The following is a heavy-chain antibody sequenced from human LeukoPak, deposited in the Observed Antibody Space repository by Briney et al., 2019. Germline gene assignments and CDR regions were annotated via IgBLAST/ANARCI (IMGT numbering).Heavy chain of an antibody. CDR3: ARDDGGFLEWLGAFDI. CDR2: IYHSGST. J-gene: IGHJ3*02. Sequence: SETLSLTCTVSGYSSSSGYYWGWIRQPPGKGLEWIGSIYHSGSTYYNPSLKSRVTISVDTSKNQFSLKLSSVTAADTAVYYCARDDGGFLEWLGAFDIWGQGTMVTVSS. V-gene: IGHV4-38-2*02. CDR1: GYSSSSGYY. D-gene: IGHD3-3*01.